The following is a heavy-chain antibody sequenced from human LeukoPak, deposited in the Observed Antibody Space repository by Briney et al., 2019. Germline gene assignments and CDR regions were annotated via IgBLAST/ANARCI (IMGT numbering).Heavy chain of an antibody. J-gene: IGHJ4*02. CDR3: TSGSSGWTSPDY. V-gene: IGHV3-30*04. CDR1: GFTFSSYA. D-gene: IGHD6-19*01. Sequence: GGSLRLSCAASGFTFSSYAMHWVRQAPGKGLEWVAVISYDGSNKYYADSVKGRFTISRDNSKNTLYLQMNSLRAEDTAVYYCTSGSSGWTSPDYWGQGTLVTVSS. CDR2: ISYDGSNK.